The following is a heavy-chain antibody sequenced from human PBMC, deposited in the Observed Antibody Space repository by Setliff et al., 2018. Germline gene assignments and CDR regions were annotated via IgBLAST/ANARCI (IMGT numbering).Heavy chain of an antibody. Sequence: LSLTCTVSGDSISSGVYYWGWIRQPPGKGLEWIGRIFYRGDTYYNASLKSRLTISVDTSKNQFSLNLRSVTAADTAVYYCARTGTYRYFDYWGQGTLVTVSS. J-gene: IGHJ4*02. D-gene: IGHD1-1*01. CDR2: IFYRGDT. CDR1: GDSISSGVYY. V-gene: IGHV4-39*01. CDR3: ARTGTYRYFDY.